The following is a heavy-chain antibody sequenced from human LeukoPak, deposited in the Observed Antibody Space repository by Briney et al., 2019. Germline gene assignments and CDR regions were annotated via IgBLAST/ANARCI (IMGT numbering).Heavy chain of an antibody. Sequence: GGSLRLSCAASGFTFSSYSMNWVRQAPGKGLEWVSSISSSSSYIYYADSVKGRFTISRDNSKNTLYLQMNSLRAEDTAVYYCAKDAIMITFGGVIAITWGQGTLVTVSS. J-gene: IGHJ5*02. CDR2: ISSSSSYI. D-gene: IGHD3-16*02. CDR1: GFTFSSYS. CDR3: AKDAIMITFGGVIAIT. V-gene: IGHV3-21*01.